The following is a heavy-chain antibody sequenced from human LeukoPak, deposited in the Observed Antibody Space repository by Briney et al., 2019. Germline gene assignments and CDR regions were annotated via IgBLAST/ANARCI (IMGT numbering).Heavy chain of an antibody. CDR1: GYSFSAYY. V-gene: IGHV1-18*04. J-gene: IGHJ3*02. CDR3: ARDASLGELSPMVHFSDAFDI. CDR2: ISAYNGNT. Sequence: ASVKVSCKASGYSFSAYYMVWVRQAPGQGLEWMGWISAYNGNTNYAQKLQGRVTMTTDTSTSTAYMELRSLRSDDTAVYYCARDASLGELSPMVHFSDAFDIWGQGTMVTVSS. D-gene: IGHD3-16*02.